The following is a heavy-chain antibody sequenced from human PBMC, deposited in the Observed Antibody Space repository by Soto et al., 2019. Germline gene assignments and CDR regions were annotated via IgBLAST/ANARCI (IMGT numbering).Heavy chain of an antibody. CDR2: INSDGSST. J-gene: IGHJ6*02. D-gene: IGHD2-15*01. V-gene: IGHV3-74*01. CDR1: GFTFSRFW. Sequence: EVQLVESGGGLVQRGGSLRVSCAASGFTFSRFWMHWVRQAPGMGLVWVSRINSDGSSTNYADSVKGRFTISRDNTKNNLYLQINSLEVEDRAVYYCARAGGSFSGGGRTHKNFYGRDVWGQGTRVTVSS. CDR3: ARAGGSFSGGGRTHKNFYGRDV.